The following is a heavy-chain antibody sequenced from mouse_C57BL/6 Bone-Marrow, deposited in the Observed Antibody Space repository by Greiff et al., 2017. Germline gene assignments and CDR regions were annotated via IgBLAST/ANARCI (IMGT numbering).Heavy chain of an antibody. Sequence: VHLVESGAELARPGASVKMSCKASGYTFTSYTMHWVKQRPGQGLEWIGYINPSSGYTKYNQKFKDKATLTADKSSSTAYMQLSSLTSEDSAVYYCARHYYGSSYYYAMDYWGQGTSVTVSS. CDR2: INPSSGYT. J-gene: IGHJ4*01. CDR1: GYTFTSYT. V-gene: IGHV1-4*01. CDR3: ARHYYGSSYYYAMDY. D-gene: IGHD1-1*01.